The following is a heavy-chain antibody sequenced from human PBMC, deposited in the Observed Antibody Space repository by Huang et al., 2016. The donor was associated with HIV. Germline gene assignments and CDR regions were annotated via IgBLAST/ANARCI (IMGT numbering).Heavy chain of an antibody. Sequence: HLVESGGGSVRPGESLKLSCVATGFDFSTHIFNWGSQASGRGLELISYVGDKDKKVSYANSVRGRFTISRDNARQSIYLQMRNLRPSDTAKYYCVRDTKYRSGFYNYYYMDVWGNGTAVTVSS. D-gene: IGHD6-25*01. CDR2: VGDKDKKV. CDR3: VRDTKYRSGFYNYYYMDV. J-gene: IGHJ6*03. V-gene: IGHV3-48*01. CDR1: GFDFSTHI.